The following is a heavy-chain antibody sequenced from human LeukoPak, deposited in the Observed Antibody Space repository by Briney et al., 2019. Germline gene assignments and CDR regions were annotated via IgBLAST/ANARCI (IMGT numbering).Heavy chain of an antibody. CDR2: LGTNGDA. CDR3: ARHFERSIAVAGHGMDV. Sequence: PGGSLRLSCVASGFSFSDYDMYWVRQAAGRGLEWVSALGTNGDAYYLGSVRGRFTISRENVKNSLYLQMNSLRVEDTAVYYCARHFERSIAVAGHGMDVWGQGTTVTVSS. V-gene: IGHV3-13*01. J-gene: IGHJ6*02. D-gene: IGHD6-19*01. CDR1: GFSFSDYD.